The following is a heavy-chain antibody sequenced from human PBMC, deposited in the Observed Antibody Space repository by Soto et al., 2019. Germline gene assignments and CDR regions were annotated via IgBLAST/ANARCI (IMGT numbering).Heavy chain of an antibody. CDR2: INGDGSRS. J-gene: IGHJ4*02. CDR1: GFSVSMSW. D-gene: IGHD3-10*01. CDR3: ARSRGYNHIDY. Sequence: PXGCLSRSCAACGFSVSMSWVHWVRQAPGKGLVWVSRINGDGSRSSYADLVKGRFTISRDNAKNTLYLQMNSLRADDTAIYYCARSRGYNHIDYWGQGTGVTVSS. V-gene: IGHV3-74*01.